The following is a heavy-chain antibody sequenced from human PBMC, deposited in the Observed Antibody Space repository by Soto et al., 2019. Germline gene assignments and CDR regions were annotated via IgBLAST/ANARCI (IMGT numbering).Heavy chain of an antibody. Sequence: ASVKVSCKASGYTFTSYGIHWVRQAPGQRLEWMGWINAANGDTNYAQKLQGRVTMTTDTSTSTAYMELRSLRSDDTAVYYCVYCSSTSCYGMDVWGQGTTVTVSS. D-gene: IGHD2-2*01. CDR1: GYTFTSYG. CDR3: VYCSSTSCYGMDV. CDR2: INAANGDT. V-gene: IGHV1-18*01. J-gene: IGHJ6*02.